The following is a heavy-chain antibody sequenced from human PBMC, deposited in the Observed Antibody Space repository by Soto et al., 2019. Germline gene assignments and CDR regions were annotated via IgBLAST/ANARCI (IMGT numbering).Heavy chain of an antibody. Sequence: QVQLQESGPGLVKPSETLSLTCAVSGDSISSYYCMWIRQPPGKGLESIGYLYYGRSANYNPSLMSRVTFSVDTSTNHCSLTLSSMTAADTAVYYCAPRSMAVVPEYWGQGTLVTVSS. D-gene: IGHD3-22*01. CDR3: APRSMAVVPEY. V-gene: IGHV4-59*01. J-gene: IGHJ4*02. CDR2: LYYGRSA. CDR1: GDSISSYY.